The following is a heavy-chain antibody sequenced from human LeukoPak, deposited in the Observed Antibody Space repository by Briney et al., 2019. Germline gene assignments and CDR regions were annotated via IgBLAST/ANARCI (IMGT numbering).Heavy chain of an antibody. Sequence: GGSLRLSCAASGFTFDDYAMHWVRQAPGKGLEWVSGISWNSGSIGYADSVKGRFTISRDNAKNSLYLQMNSLRAEDTALYYCAKGGGSSGWYDYFDYWGQGTLVTVSS. D-gene: IGHD6-19*01. CDR2: ISWNSGSI. CDR1: GFTFDDYA. V-gene: IGHV3-9*01. J-gene: IGHJ4*02. CDR3: AKGGGSSGWYDYFDY.